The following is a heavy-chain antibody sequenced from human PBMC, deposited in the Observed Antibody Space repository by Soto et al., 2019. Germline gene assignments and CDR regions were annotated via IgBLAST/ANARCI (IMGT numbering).Heavy chain of an antibody. D-gene: IGHD1-7*01. V-gene: IGHV4-31*03. CDR3: ARSNWNYYFDS. Sequence: QVQLQESGPGLVKPLQTLSLTCTVSGCSISSGGYYWSWIRQHPGKGLEWIGYIYYSGSTYYNPSLKSRVSISVDTSENLFSLKLSSVTAADTAVYYCARSNWNYYFDSWGQGTLVTVSS. J-gene: IGHJ4*02. CDR1: GCSISSGGYY. CDR2: IYYSGST.